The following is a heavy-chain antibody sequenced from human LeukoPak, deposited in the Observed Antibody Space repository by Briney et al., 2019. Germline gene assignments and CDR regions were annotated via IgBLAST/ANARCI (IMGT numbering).Heavy chain of an antibody. V-gene: IGHV3-23*01. CDR2: ISGSGGVP. CDR1: GFTFRSHS. D-gene: IGHD6-19*01. CDR3: AKDLPQWPHPPGY. J-gene: IGHJ4*02. Sequence: GSLRPLCSAPGFTFRSHSLRRVRQAPGEGLEVVSAISGSGGVPYYADSVKGRFTISRDNSKNTLYLQMNSLRAEDTAVYYCAKDLPQWPHPPGYWGQGTLVTVSS.